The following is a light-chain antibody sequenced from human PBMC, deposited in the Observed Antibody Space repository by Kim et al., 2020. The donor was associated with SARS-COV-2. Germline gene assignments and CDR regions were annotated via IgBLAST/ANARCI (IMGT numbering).Light chain of an antibody. J-gene: IGLJ3*02. CDR1: DRYDCGYNC. Sequence: GQSVTISCCGTDRYDCGYNCDSEYQQHPGKVAKLLVNDVTARPSGVPDRFSGSKTGKTASLTISGVQAEDGSDYYCCSYTDRYSWVFGGGTQLTVL. CDR3: CSYTDRYSWV. V-gene: IGLV2-11*03. CDR2: DVT.